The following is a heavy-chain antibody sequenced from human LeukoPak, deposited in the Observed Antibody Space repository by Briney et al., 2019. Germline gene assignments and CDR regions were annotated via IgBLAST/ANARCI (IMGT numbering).Heavy chain of an antibody. D-gene: IGHD5-12*01. CDR1: GYRFNNYW. Sequence: GAPLQISSKTSGYRFNNYWIGWVRQMPGKGLEWMGIIYSDDSDTRSSPSFQGQVTISADKAISTTYLQWSSLKASDTAMYYCARHKAERGSSGYDWGAFDVWGQGTMVTVSS. V-gene: IGHV5-51*01. CDR3: ARHKAERGSSGYDWGAFDV. J-gene: IGHJ3*01. CDR2: IYSDDSDT.